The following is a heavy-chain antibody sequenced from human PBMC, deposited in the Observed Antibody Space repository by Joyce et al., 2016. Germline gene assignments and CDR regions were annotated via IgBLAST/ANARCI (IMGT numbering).Heavy chain of an antibody. Sequence: QMQLVQSGPEVKKPGTSVKVSCTASGFTFTSSAMQWVRQARGQRLEWIGWIVVGSGNTNYAQKFQERVTITRDMSTSTAYMELSSLRSEDTAVYYCAAAPDYYDSSGYYYSAFDIWGQGTMVTVSS. CDR2: IVVGSGNT. V-gene: IGHV1-58*02. CDR3: AAAPDYYDSSGYYYSAFDI. CDR1: GFTFTSSA. D-gene: IGHD3-22*01. J-gene: IGHJ3*02.